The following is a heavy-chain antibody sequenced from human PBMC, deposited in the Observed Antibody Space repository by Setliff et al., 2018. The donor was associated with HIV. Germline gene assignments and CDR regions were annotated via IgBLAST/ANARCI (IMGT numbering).Heavy chain of an antibody. CDR2: IFYTGST. D-gene: IGHD3-16*02. Sequence: LSLTCSVSGGSISSSTYYWGWIRQPPGKGLEWIGDIFYTGSTYYNPSLKSRVAISVDTSENQFSLKLSSVTAADTAVYYCARVYYDYVWGSYPKYYFDYWGQGTLVTVSS. J-gene: IGHJ4*02. V-gene: IGHV4-39*07. CDR3: ARVYYDYVWGSYPKYYFDY. CDR1: GGSISSSTYY.